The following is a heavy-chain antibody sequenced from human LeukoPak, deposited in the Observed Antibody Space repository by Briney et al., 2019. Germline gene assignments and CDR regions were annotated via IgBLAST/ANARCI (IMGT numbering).Heavy chain of an antibody. CDR1: GFSFSTFY. CDR2: IHPNGFIT. CDR3: ARTRNSSGYLDV. J-gene: IGHJ6*03. Sequence: ASVKVSCKTFGFSFSTFYIHWLRRAPGQGLEWMGIIHPNGFITSYAQRFKGRVSMTRDPSTSTVYMELNSLIFDDTAVYYCARTRNSSGYLDVWGTGTTVTVSS. V-gene: IGHV1-46*01. D-gene: IGHD3-10*01.